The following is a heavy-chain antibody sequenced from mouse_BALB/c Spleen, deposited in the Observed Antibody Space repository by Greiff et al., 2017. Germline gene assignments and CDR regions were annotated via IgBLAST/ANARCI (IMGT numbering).Heavy chain of an antibody. CDR2: IWTGGGT. V-gene: IGHV2-9-2*01. Sequence: QVQLKESGPGLVAPSQSLSITCTVSGFSLTSYDISWIRQPPGKGLEWLGVIWTGGGTNYNSAFMSRLSISKDNSKSQVFLKMNSLQTDDTAIYYCVRVGLRRGFAYWGQGTLVTVSA. D-gene: IGHD2-4*01. CDR1: GFSLTSYD. CDR3: VRVGLRRGFAY. J-gene: IGHJ3*01.